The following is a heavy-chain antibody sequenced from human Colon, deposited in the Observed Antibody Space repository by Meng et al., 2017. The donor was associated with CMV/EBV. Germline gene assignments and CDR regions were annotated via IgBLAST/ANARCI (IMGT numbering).Heavy chain of an antibody. J-gene: IGHJ4*02. CDR3: AHKSLPAAFFDY. Sequence: QFTLKEFGPTLVKPTQTLTPTCTFSGFSLNTYEVGVGWFRQPPGKAPEWLALIYWDDDKRYRSSLGNRLTLTHDASKNQVVLTMTDMDPVDTATYYCAHKSLPAAFFDYWSQGTLVTVSS. D-gene: IGHD2-2*01. CDR1: GFSLNTYEVG. V-gene: IGHV2-5*02. CDR2: IYWDDDK.